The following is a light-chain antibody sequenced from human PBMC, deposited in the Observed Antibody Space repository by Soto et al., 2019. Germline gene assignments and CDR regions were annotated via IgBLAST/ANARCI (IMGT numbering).Light chain of an antibody. V-gene: IGKV3-20*01. CDR3: QQYGSSLIT. CDR1: QSVSSSY. J-gene: IGKJ3*01. CDR2: GAS. Sequence: EIVLTQSPGTLSLSPGERATLSCRASQSVSSSYLAWYQQKPGQAPRLLIYGASSRATGIPDRFSGSGSGTDLTLTISRLEPEDFAVYYCQQYGSSLITFGPGTIADIK.